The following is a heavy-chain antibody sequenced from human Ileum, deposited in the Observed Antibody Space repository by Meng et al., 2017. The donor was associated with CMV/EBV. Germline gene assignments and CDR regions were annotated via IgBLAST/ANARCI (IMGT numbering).Heavy chain of an antibody. CDR1: GGSVGSTSYY. CDR2: IYYSGST. Sequence: SETLSPTCTLSGGSVGSTSYYWSWIRQPPGKGMEWIGYIYYSGSTNYNPSLKSRVTISVDRSKNQFSLKLDSVTAADTAVYFCARDSGDMGSWGQGTLVTVSS. V-gene: IGHV4-61*01. J-gene: IGHJ5*02. CDR3: ARDSGDMGS. D-gene: IGHD2-15*01.